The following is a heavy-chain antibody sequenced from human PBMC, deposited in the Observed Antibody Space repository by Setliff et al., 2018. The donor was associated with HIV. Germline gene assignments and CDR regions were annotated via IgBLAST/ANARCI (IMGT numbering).Heavy chain of an antibody. Sequence: LRLSCAASGFTFSSYGMHWVRQATGKGLEWVSAIGTAGDTYYPGSVKGRFTISRENAKNSLYLQMNSLRAGDTAVYYCARARDSSGYYPGAFDIWGQGTMVTVSS. J-gene: IGHJ3*02. CDR2: IGTAGDT. CDR3: ARARDSSGYYPGAFDI. CDR1: GFTFSSYG. V-gene: IGHV3-13*01. D-gene: IGHD3-22*01.